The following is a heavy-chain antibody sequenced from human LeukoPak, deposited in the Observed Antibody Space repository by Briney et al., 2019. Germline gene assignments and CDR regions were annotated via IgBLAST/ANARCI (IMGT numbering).Heavy chain of an antibody. D-gene: IGHD2-8*01. CDR3: ARGSNYCTNGVCYTLDY. CDR1: GYTFTGYY. Sequence: GASVKVSCKASGYTFTGYYMHWVRQAPGQGLEWMGWINPNSGGTNYAQKFQGRVTMTRDTSISTAYMELSRLRSDDTAVYYCARGSNYCTNGVCYTLDYWGQGTLVTASS. J-gene: IGHJ4*02. CDR2: INPNSGGT. V-gene: IGHV1-2*02.